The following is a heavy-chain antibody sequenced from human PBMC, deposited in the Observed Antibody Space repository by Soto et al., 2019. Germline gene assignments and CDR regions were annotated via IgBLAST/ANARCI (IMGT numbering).Heavy chain of an antibody. J-gene: IGHJ5*02. CDR2: IYYSGST. D-gene: IGHD3-10*01. CDR3: ARQSRGSGSYYRFDP. Sequence: SETLSLTCTVSGGSISSSSYYWGWIRQPPGKGLEWIGSIYYSGSTYYNPSLKSGVTISVDTSKNKFSLRLSSGTAADTAVYYCARQSRGSGSYYRFDPWGQGTLVTVSS. V-gene: IGHV4-39*01. CDR1: GGSISSSSYY.